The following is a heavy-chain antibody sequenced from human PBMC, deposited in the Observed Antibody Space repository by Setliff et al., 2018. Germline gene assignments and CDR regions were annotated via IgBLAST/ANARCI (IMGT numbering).Heavy chain of an antibody. CDR1: GYSFTDYW. J-gene: IGHJ4*02. Sequence: PGESLKISCKASGYSFTDYWIAWVCQMPGKGLEWMGIIYPSNSNIKYSPSFEAQITFSVDKSITTAYLQWSSLKASDTAKYYCARHRVGNSGYAIPILDFWGQGALVTVSS. D-gene: IGHD5-12*01. CDR3: ARHRVGNSGYAIPILDF. CDR2: IYPSNSNI. V-gene: IGHV5-51*01.